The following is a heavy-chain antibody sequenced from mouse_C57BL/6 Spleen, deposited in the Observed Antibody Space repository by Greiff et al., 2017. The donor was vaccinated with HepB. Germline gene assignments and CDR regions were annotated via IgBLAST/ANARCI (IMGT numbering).Heavy chain of an antibody. CDR2: IYPSDSET. V-gene: IGHV1-61*01. J-gene: IGHJ2*01. Sequence: QVQLQQPGAELVRPGSSVKLSCKASGYTFTSYWMDWVKQRPGQGLEWIGNIYPSDSETHYNQKFKDKATLTVDKSSSTAYMQLSSLTSEDSAVYYCARWITAYFDYWGQGTTLTVSS. CDR3: ARWITAYFDY. D-gene: IGHD1-1*01. CDR1: GYTFTSYW.